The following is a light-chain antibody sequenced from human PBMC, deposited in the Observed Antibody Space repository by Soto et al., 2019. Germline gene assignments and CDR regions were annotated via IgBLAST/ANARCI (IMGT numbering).Light chain of an antibody. J-gene: IGLJ1*01. Sequence: QSALTQPPSVSGSPGQSVTISCTGSSSDVGSYNRVSWYQQHPGTAPKLMIYEVTNRPSGVPYRFSGSKSGNTSSLTISGLQAEDEADYYCTSYTSSSAYVCGAGTKLTVL. V-gene: IGLV2-18*02. CDR3: TSYTSSSAYV. CDR2: EVT. CDR1: SSDVGSYNR.